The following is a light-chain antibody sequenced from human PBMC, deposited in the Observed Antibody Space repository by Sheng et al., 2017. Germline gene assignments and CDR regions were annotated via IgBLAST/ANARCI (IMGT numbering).Light chain of an antibody. V-gene: IGLV2-14*02. CDR1: SSDVGNYDL. CDR2: EVN. CDR3: SSYSSSSALDVV. J-gene: IGLJ2*01. Sequence: QSALTQPASVSGSPGQSITISCTGTSSDVGNYDLVSLYQQLPGKVPRVIIHEVNKRPSGVSNRFSGSKSGNTAFLTISGLQAEDEADYYCSSYSSSSALDVVFGGGTKLTVL.